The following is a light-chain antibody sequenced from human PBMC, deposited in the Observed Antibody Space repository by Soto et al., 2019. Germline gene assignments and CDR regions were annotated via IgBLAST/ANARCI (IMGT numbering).Light chain of an antibody. CDR2: EVS. CDR1: SSDVGGYNF. Sequence: QSVLTQPPSASGSPGQSVTISCTGTSSDVGGYNFVSWYQQQPGKAPKLLIYEVSKRPSGVPDRFSGSKSGYTASLTVSGLQAEDEADYYCSSYGGSNNLNWLFGGGTKLTVL. CDR3: SSYGGSNNLNWL. V-gene: IGLV2-8*01. J-gene: IGLJ3*02.